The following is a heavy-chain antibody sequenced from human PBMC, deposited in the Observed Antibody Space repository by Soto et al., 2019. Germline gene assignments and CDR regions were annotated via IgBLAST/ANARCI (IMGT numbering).Heavy chain of an antibody. D-gene: IGHD5-12*01. V-gene: IGHV1-18*04. J-gene: IGHJ4*02. CDR2: ISAYNGNT. CDR1: GYTFTIYG. CDR3: AREADIVATITFDY. Sequence: SVKVSFKASGYTFTIYGISWVRQAPGQGLEWMGWISAYNGNTNYAQKLQGRVTMTTDTSTSTAYMELRSLRSDETAVYYCAREADIVATITFDYSGQGTLVTVSS.